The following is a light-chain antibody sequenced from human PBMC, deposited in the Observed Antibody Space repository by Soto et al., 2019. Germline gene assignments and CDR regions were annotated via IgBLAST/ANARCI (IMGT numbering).Light chain of an antibody. J-gene: IGKJ2*01. CDR1: QSVGNN. Sequence: ETVMTQSQATLSLSPGETATLSCRASQSVGNNLAWYQHKRGQAPRLLFYGASTRATGIPARFSGSGSGTEFTLTITSLQSEDFAVYFCQQYDSSPHTFGQGTKLEIK. V-gene: IGKV3-15*01. CDR3: QQYDSSPHT. CDR2: GAS.